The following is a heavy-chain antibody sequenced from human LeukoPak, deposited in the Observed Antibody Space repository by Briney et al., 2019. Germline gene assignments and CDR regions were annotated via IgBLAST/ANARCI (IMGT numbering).Heavy chain of an antibody. CDR3: ARAYSPPNRKVLRFLEWLFQKSYYYGMDV. D-gene: IGHD3-3*01. J-gene: IGHJ6*02. CDR1: GFTFSSYS. Sequence: GGSLRLSCAASGFTFSSYSMTWVRQAPGKGLEWVSYISSSSSTIYYADSVKGRFTISRDNAKNSLYLQMNSLRDEDTAVYYCARAYSPPNRKVLRFLEWLFQKSYYYGMDVWGQGTTVTVSS. CDR2: ISSSSSTI. V-gene: IGHV3-48*02.